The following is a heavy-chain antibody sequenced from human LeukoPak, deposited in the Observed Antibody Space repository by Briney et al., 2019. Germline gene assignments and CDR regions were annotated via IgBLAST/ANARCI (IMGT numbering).Heavy chain of an antibody. D-gene: IGHD6-19*01. Sequence: GGSLRLSCAASGFTFSSYGMHWVRQAPGKGLEWVAVISYDGSNKYYADSVKGRFTISRDNSKNTLYLQMNSLRAEDTAVYYCARRYSNGWYFVFDIWGQGTMVTVSS. J-gene: IGHJ3*02. CDR2: ISYDGSNK. CDR3: ARRYSNGWYFVFDI. CDR1: GFTFSSYG. V-gene: IGHV3-30*03.